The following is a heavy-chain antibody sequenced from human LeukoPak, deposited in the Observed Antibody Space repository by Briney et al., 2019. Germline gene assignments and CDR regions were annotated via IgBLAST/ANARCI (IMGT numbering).Heavy chain of an antibody. CDR3: ARDRVLYFYYGMDV. CDR1: GFTFSSYS. V-gene: IGHV3-30-3*01. Sequence: GGSLRLSCAASGFTFSSYSIQWVRQAPGKGLEWVAVVSYDGSSENYADSVKGRFTISRDNSKNTLYLQMNSLRAEDTAVYYCARDRVLYFYYGMDVWGQGTTVTVSS. CDR2: VSYDGSSE. D-gene: IGHD2-21*01. J-gene: IGHJ6*02.